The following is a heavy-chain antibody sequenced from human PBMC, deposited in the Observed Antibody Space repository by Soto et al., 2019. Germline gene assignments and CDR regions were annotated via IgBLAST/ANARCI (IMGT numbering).Heavy chain of an antibody. V-gene: IGHV4-59*01. D-gene: IGHD1-1*01. CDR1: GGSISSYY. CDR3: ARGSQDPASKSPGFYY. CDR2: IYYSGNT. Sequence: PSETLSLTCTVSGGSISSYYWSWIRQPPGKGLEWIGYIYYSGNTNYNPSLKSRVTISVDTSKNQFSLNLSSLTAADTAVYYCARGSQDPASKSPGFYYWGQGTLVTV. J-gene: IGHJ4*02.